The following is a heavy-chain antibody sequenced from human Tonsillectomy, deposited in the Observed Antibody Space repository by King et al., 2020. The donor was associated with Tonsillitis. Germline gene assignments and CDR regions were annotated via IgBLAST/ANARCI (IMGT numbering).Heavy chain of an antibody. D-gene: IGHD5-12*01. Sequence: GQLVQSGAEVKKPGASVKVSCKVSGYTLTELSMHWVRQAPGKGLEWMGGFDPEDGETIYAQKIQGRVTMTEDTSTDTAYMELSSLRSEDTAVYYCATLLIGLRRNNWFDPWGQGTLVTVSS. J-gene: IGHJ5*02. CDR2: FDPEDGET. CDR3: ATLLIGLRRNNWFDP. V-gene: IGHV1-24*01. CDR1: GYTLTELS.